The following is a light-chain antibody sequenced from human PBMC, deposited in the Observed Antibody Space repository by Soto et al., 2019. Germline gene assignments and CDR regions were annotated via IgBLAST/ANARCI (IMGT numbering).Light chain of an antibody. CDR3: QQYGNSPPT. CDR2: GAS. Sequence: EIVLTQSPGTLSLSPGERDTLSCRASQSLSSTYLAWYQQKPGQAPRLLIYGASSRATGIPDRFIGSGSATDFTLTISRLEPEDFAVYHCQQYGNSPPTFGGGTKVEI. V-gene: IGKV3-20*01. J-gene: IGKJ4*01. CDR1: QSLSSTY.